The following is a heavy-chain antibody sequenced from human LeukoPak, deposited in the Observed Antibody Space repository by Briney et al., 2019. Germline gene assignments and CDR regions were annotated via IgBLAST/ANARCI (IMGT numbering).Heavy chain of an antibody. CDR2: ISTYNGHT. CDR1: GYTFIDYG. CDR3: ARDAAAAGPFDY. Sequence: ASVKVSCKASGYTFIDYGVSWVGQAPGQWLEWMGWISTYNGHTYYAQKLQGRVTMITDTSTSTAYMEVRSLRSDDTAVYYCARDAAAAGPFDYWGQGTLVTVSS. J-gene: IGHJ4*02. V-gene: IGHV1-18*01. D-gene: IGHD6-13*01.